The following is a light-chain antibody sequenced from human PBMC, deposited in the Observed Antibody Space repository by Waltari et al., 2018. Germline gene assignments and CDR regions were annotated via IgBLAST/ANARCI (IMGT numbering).Light chain of an antibody. J-gene: IGKJ2*01. V-gene: IGKV3-11*01. Sequence: EIVLTQSPATLSSSPGERATLSCRASQSVSSYLAWYQQKPGQAPRLLIYDASNRATGIPARFSGSGSGTDFTLTISSLEPEDFAVYYCQQRGNWPRTFGQGTKLEIK. CDR1: QSVSSY. CDR2: DAS. CDR3: QQRGNWPRT.